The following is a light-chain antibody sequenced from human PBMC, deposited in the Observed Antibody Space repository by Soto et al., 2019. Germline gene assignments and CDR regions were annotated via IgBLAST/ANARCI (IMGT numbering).Light chain of an antibody. Sequence: EIVMTQSPATLSVSPGERATLSCRASQSVRSNYLAWYQQKPGQAPRLLIYDASTRATGIPARFSGSGSGTEVTLTISSLQSEDLAANFSPLYSEWPLTFGPGTKVDI. CDR3: PLYSEWPLT. V-gene: IGKV3-15*01. CDR2: DAS. J-gene: IGKJ3*01. CDR1: QSVRSN.